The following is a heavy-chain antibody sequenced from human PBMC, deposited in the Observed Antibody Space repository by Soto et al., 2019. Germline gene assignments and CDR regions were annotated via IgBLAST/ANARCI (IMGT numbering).Heavy chain of an antibody. J-gene: IGHJ4*02. CDR1: GFIFRNFW. V-gene: IGHV3-7*04. D-gene: IGHD1-1*01. CDR3: ARGTSTPGFDY. Sequence: VPLVESGGGLVQPGGSLRLSCAASGFIFRNFWMNWVRQAPGKGLEWLGNINEDGSLTSYVDSVKGRFTTSRDNAERSLYLHLSSLRAEDTAVYYCARGTSTPGFDYLGQGTLVTVSS. CDR2: INEDGSLT.